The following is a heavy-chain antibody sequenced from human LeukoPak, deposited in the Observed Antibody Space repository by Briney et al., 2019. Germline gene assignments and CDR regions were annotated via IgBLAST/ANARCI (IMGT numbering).Heavy chain of an antibody. V-gene: IGHV3-23*01. CDR2: ISGGGYTT. Sequence: PRGSLRLSCAASGFTLSSYAMSWVRQAPEKGLEWVSAISGGGYTTYYADSVKGRFTISRDNSKNTLYLQMNSLTVDDTAVYYCAKDQRPWGQGILVTVSS. CDR3: AKDQRP. CDR1: GFTLSSYA. J-gene: IGHJ5*02.